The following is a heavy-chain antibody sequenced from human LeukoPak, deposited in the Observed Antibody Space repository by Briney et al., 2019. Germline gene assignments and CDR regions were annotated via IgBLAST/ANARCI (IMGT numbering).Heavy chain of an antibody. CDR3: SGDQAHFADYLDNDGFDI. Sequence: SVKVSCKASGGTFSSYAISWVRQAPGQGLEWMGGIIPIFGIANYTQKFQGRVTITTVRSTSTAYMYVSSLSSEDPAVSYFSGDQAHFADYLDNDGFDIWGQGTMVTVSS. D-gene: IGHD4-17*01. CDR2: IIPIFGIA. V-gene: IGHV1-69*10. J-gene: IGHJ3*02. CDR1: GGTFSSYA.